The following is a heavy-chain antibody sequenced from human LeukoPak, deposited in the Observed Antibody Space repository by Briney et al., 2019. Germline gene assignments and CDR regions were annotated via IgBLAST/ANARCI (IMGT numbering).Heavy chain of an antibody. D-gene: IGHD6-19*01. Sequence: GGSLRLSCTASGFTFSSHALSWVRHAPGKGLEWVSTISGSGGSTYYADSVKGRFTVSRDNSKNTLYLQMNSLRAEDTALYYCAKVTGLYTSGWYLDYFDYWGQGTLVTVSS. CDR2: ISGSGGST. V-gene: IGHV3-23*01. CDR1: GFTFSSHA. CDR3: AKVTGLYTSGWYLDYFDY. J-gene: IGHJ4*02.